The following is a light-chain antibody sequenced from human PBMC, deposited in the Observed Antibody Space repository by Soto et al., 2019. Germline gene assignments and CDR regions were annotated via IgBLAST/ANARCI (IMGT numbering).Light chain of an antibody. Sequence: QSALTQPASVSGSPGQSITISCTGTSSDVGGYNYVSWYQQHPGKAPKLIIYEVSNRPSGVSNRFSGSKSGNTASLTISGRQAEDEAEYYCGTWDSSLSAWVFGGGTKLTVL. CDR3: GTWDSSLSAWV. CDR1: SSDVGGYNY. CDR2: EVS. V-gene: IGLV2-14*01. J-gene: IGLJ3*02.